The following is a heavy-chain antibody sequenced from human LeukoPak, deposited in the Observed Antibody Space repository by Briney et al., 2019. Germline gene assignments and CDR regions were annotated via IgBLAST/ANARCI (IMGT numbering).Heavy chain of an antibody. V-gene: IGHV1-8*03. CDR3: SAHRHQSSVWFDY. Sequence: ASVKVSCKASGSTFTTYDINWVRQATGQGLEWMGWMNPNSGDTGYAQKFQGRVTITRNTSITTAYMELSSLRSEDTAVCYCSAHRHQSSVWFDYWGQGTPVTVSS. CDR1: GSTFTTYD. CDR2: MNPNSGDT. D-gene: IGHD6-19*01. J-gene: IGHJ4*02.